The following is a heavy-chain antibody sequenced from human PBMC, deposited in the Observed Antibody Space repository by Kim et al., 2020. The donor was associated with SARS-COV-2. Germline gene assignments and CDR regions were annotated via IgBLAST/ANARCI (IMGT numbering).Heavy chain of an antibody. J-gene: IGHJ4*02. CDR3: ARGGYYGSGSYLRGDY. V-gene: IGHV4-34*01. CDR1: GGSFSGYY. CDR2: INHSGST. D-gene: IGHD3-10*01. Sequence: SETLSLTCAVYGGSFSGYYWSWIRQPPGKGLEWIGEINHSGSTNYNPSLKSRVTISVDTSKNQFSLKLSSVTAADTAVYYCARGGYYGSGSYLRGDYWGQGTLVTVSS.